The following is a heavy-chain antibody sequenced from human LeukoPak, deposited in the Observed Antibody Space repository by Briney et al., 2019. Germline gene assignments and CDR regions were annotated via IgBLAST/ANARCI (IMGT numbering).Heavy chain of an antibody. V-gene: IGHV3-9*03. J-gene: IGHJ3*02. Sequence: GGSLRLSCAASGFTFDDYAMHWVRQAPGKGLEWVSGISWNSGSIGYADSVKGRFTISRDNAKNSLYLQMNSLRAEDMALYYCARDLSWGAFIWGQGTMVTVSS. CDR2: ISWNSGSI. D-gene: IGHD3-16*01. CDR1: GFTFDDYA. CDR3: ARDLSWGAFI.